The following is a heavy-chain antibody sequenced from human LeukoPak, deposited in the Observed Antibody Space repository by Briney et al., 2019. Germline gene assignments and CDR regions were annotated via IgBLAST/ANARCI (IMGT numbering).Heavy chain of an antibody. Sequence: GRPLRLSCAASGFTFDDYAMHWVRQVPGKGLEWVSGITWNSGRIAYADSVKGRFSISRDNAKNSLYLQMNSLRAEDTALYYCAKGVTTIRGWFDPWGQGTLVTVSS. V-gene: IGHV3-9*01. J-gene: IGHJ5*02. CDR3: AKGVTTIRGWFDP. CDR1: GFTFDDYA. D-gene: IGHD2-21*02. CDR2: ITWNSGRI.